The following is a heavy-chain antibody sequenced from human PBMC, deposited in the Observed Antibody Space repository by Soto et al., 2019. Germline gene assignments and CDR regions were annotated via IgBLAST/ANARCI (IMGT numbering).Heavy chain of an antibody. Sequence: QLQLQESGPGLVKPSETLSLTCTVSGGSISSSSYYWGWIRQPPGKGLEWIGCIYYSGSTYYNPSLKSRVTISVDTSKTQFSLKLSSVTAADTAVYSCARSGAMVFFQHWGQGTLVTVSS. D-gene: IGHD5-18*01. J-gene: IGHJ1*01. V-gene: IGHV4-39*01. CDR1: GGSISSSSYY. CDR2: IYYSGST. CDR3: ARSGAMVFFQH.